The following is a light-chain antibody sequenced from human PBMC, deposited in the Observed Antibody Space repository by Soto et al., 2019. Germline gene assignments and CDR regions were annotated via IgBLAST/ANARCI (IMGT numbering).Light chain of an antibody. CDR2: AAS. J-gene: IGKJ1*01. V-gene: IGKV1-39*01. CDR3: QQSYITPWT. CDR1: ASISNY. Sequence: DIRMTQSPSSLSASVGDRVAITCRASASISNYLNWYQQTPGKAPNLLIYAASSLQSGVPSRFSGSGSGTDFTLTISNLQPEDFATYYCQQSYITPWTFGKGTKVDIK.